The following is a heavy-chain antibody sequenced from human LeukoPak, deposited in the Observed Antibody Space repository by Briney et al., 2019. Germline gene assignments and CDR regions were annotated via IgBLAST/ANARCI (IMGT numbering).Heavy chain of an antibody. J-gene: IGHJ3*02. CDR2: IIPIFGTA. D-gene: IGHD3-10*01. Sequence: ASVKVSCKASRGTFSNYAISWVRQAPGQGLEWMGGIIPIFGTANYAQKLQGRVTITADESTSTAYMELSSLRSEDTAVYYCARVRGGYYGSGSYPYDAFDIWGQGTMVTVSS. CDR3: ARVRGGYYGSGSYPYDAFDI. V-gene: IGHV1-69*13. CDR1: RGTFSNYA.